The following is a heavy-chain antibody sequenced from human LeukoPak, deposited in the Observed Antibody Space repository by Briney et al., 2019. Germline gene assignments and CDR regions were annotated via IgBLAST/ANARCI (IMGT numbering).Heavy chain of an antibody. D-gene: IGHD2-8*01. V-gene: IGHV3-15*01. CDR2: IKSKTDGGTT. CDR1: GFTFSNAW. J-gene: IGHJ5*02. CDR3: TIPNGHWFDP. Sequence: GGSLRLSCAASGFTFSNAWMSWVRQAPGKGLEWVGRIKSKTDGGTTDYAAPVKGRFTISRDDSKNMLYLQMNSLKAEDTAVYYCTIPNGHWFDPWGQGTLVTVSS.